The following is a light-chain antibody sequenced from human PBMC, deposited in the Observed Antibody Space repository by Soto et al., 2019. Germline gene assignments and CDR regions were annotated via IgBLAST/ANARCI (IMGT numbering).Light chain of an antibody. Sequence: DIQMTQFPSSLSASVGDRVTITCRASQGIRNDLAWYQQKPGKAPKRLIYAAPSLQSGVPSRFSGSGSGTEFTLAISSLQPEDFVTFYCLEHSTCPLTFGQGTKVELK. V-gene: IGKV1-17*01. CDR2: AAP. J-gene: IGKJ1*01. CDR1: QGIRND. CDR3: LEHSTCPLT.